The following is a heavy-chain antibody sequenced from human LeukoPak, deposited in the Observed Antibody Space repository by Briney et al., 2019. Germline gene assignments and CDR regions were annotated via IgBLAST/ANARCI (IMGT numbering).Heavy chain of an antibody. D-gene: IGHD6-6*01. CDR3: AREYSSSTGFDY. V-gene: IGHV4-4*07. J-gene: IGHJ4*02. CDR1: GGSISSYH. CDR2: MYTSGST. Sequence: SETLSLTCSVSGGSISSYHWSWIRQPAMKGLEWIGRMYTSGSTNYNPSLKSRVTMSVDTSKNQFSLKLSSVTAADTAVYYCAREYSSSTGFDYWGQGILVTISS.